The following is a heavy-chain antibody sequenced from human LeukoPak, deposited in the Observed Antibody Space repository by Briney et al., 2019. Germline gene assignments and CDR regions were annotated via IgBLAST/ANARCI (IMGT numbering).Heavy chain of an antibody. CDR1: GFTFSSYA. CDR2: ISGSGGST. V-gene: IGHV3-23*01. J-gene: IGHJ4*02. Sequence: GGSLRLSCAASGFTFSSYAMSWVRQAPGKGLEWVSAISGSGGSTYYADSVKGRFTISRDNSKNTLYLQMNSLRAEDTAVYYCAKPLGLGWLLYPSYYFDYWGQGTLVTVSS. D-gene: IGHD3-3*01. CDR3: AKPLGLGWLLYPSYYFDY.